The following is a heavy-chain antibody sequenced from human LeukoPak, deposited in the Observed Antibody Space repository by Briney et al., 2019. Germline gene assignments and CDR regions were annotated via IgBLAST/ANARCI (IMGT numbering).Heavy chain of an antibody. CDR2: ISGSGGST. Sequence: GGSLRLSCAASGFTFSSYAMSWVRQAPGKGLEWVSAISGSGGSTYYADSVKGRFTISRDNSKNTLYLQMNSLRAEDTAVYYCAKFEPLIAGSYGGYVYWGQGTLVTVSS. CDR1: GFTFSSYA. D-gene: IGHD3-10*01. J-gene: IGHJ4*02. V-gene: IGHV3-23*01. CDR3: AKFEPLIAGSYGGYVY.